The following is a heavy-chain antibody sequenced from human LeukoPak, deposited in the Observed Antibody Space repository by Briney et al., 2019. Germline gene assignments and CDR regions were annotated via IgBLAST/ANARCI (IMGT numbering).Heavy chain of an antibody. J-gene: IGHJ4*02. CDR1: GYSFSSYW. CDR2: IDPSDSYT. Sequence: GESLKISCKGSGYSFSSYWIGWVRQVPGKGLEWMGTIDPSDSYTNYSPSFQGHVTISADRSISTAYLQWSSLKASDTAMYYCAILYGDYPDYWGQGTLVTVSS. D-gene: IGHD4-17*01. CDR3: AILYGDYPDY. V-gene: IGHV5-10-1*01.